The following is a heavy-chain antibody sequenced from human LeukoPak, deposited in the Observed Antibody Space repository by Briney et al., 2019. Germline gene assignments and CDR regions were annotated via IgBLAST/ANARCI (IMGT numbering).Heavy chain of an antibody. Sequence: SETLSLTCTVSGGSISSYCWSWIRQPPGKGLEWIEYIYYSGSTNYNPSLKSRVTISADTSKNQFSLRLSSVTAADTAVYYCARRGGDSSGNFDYWGQGTLVTVSS. J-gene: IGHJ4*02. V-gene: IGHV4-59*08. D-gene: IGHD3-22*01. CDR2: IYYSGST. CDR3: ARRGGDSSGNFDY. CDR1: GGSISSYC.